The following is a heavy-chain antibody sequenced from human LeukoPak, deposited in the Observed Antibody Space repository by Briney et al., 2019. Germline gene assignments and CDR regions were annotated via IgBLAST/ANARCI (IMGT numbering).Heavy chain of an antibody. J-gene: IGHJ6*03. CDR2: VYYSGDS. CDR1: GASINSHY. Sequence: SETLSLTCTVSGASINSHYWSWTRQPPGKGLEWIGYVYYSGDSSYNPSLNSRVTMSVDTSNKQFSLRLSSVTAADTALYFCARIRYGSNIYRYYFMDVWGEGTTVTVSS. V-gene: IGHV4-59*11. CDR3: ARIRYGSNIYRYYFMDV. D-gene: IGHD3-10*01.